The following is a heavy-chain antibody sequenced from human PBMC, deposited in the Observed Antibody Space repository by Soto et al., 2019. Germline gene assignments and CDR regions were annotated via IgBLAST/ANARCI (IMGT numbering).Heavy chain of an antibody. CDR2: IRSKGNTYAT. V-gene: IGHV3-73*02. CDR3: TKPIPASVYYYGMDV. D-gene: IGHD2-2*01. J-gene: IGHJ6*02. Sequence: EVQLVETGGGLVQPGGSLKLSCAASGFALSGSTMHWVRQASGKGLEWVGRIRSKGNTYATSYAASVQGRFTISRDVSKITAFLEVNSLKTEDTAVYYCTKPIPASVYYYGMDVWGQGTTVTVSS. CDR1: GFALSGST.